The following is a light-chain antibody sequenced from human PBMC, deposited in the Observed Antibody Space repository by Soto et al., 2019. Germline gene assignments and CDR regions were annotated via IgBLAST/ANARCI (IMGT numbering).Light chain of an antibody. CDR2: GAS. V-gene: IGKV3-20*01. CDR3: QQYDHSMT. CDR1: QSISSNY. Sequence: DSVWTKSQSTLSLSPGERATLSCRASQSISSNYLAWYQQKPGQAPRLLIYGASTRATGIPDRFSGSGSGTDFTLTIIRLEPDDFAVYNCQQYDHSMTFGQGTKVDNK. J-gene: IGKJ1*01.